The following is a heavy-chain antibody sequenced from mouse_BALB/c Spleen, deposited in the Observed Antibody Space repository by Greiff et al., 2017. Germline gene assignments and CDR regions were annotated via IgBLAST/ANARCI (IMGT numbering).Heavy chain of an antibody. CDR2: IYPGSGST. CDR1: GYTFTSYW. D-gene: IGHD3-1*01. J-gene: IGHJ2*01. CDR3: TRGVARATLDD. Sequence: LQQPGSELVRPGASVKLSCKASGYTFTSYWMHWVKQRHGQGLEWIGNIYPGSGSTNYDEKFKSKGTLTVDTSSSTAYMHLSSLTSEDSAVYYCTRGVARATLDDWGQGTTLTVSS. V-gene: IGHV1S22*01.